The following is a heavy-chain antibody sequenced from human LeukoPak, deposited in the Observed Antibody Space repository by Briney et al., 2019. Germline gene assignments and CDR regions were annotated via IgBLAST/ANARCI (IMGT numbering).Heavy chain of an antibody. J-gene: IGHJ3*02. D-gene: IGHD3-22*01. CDR2: VSSTGSYI. V-gene: IGHV3-11*04. Sequence: GGSLRLSCAASGFTFSDYYMSWIRQAPGKGLEWVSCVSSTGSYIYYADSVKGRFTISRDNAKNSLYLQMNSLRAEDTAVYYCARGKHYYDSSGYYWGAFDIWGQGTIVAVSS. CDR3: ARGKHYYDSSGYYWGAFDI. CDR1: GFTFSDYY.